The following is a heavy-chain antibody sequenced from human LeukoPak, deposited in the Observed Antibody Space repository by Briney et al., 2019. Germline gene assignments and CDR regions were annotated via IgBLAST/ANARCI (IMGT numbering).Heavy chain of an antibody. CDR2: INHSGST. CDR3: ARGRNRDQLLSARRTYYFDY. D-gene: IGHD2-2*01. V-gene: IGHV4-34*01. Sequence: SETLSLTCAVYGGSFSGYYWSWIRQPPGKGLEWIGEINHSGSTNYNPSLKSRVTISVDTSKNQFSLKLSSVTAADTAVYYCARGRNRDQLLSARRTYYFDYWGQGTLVTVSS. CDR1: GGSFSGYY. J-gene: IGHJ4*02.